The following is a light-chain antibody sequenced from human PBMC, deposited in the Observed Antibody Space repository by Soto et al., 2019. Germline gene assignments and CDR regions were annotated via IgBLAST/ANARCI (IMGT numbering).Light chain of an antibody. CDR2: EVS. V-gene: IGLV2-14*01. Sequence: QSVLTQPASVSGSPGQSITISCTGTSSDVGGYNYVSWYQQHPGKAPKLMIFEVSSRPSGVSYRFSGSKSGNTASLTISGPQAEDEADYYCSSYTSSSTLYVFGSGTKVTVL. CDR3: SSYTSSSTLYV. CDR1: SSDVGGYNY. J-gene: IGLJ1*01.